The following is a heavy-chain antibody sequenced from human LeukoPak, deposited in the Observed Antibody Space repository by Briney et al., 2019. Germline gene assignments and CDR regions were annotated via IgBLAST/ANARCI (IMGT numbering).Heavy chain of an antibody. J-gene: IGHJ4*02. D-gene: IGHD4-17*01. CDR2: IYPGDSDT. Sequence: GESLKISCKGSGYSFTSYWIGWVRQMPGKGLEWMGIIYPGDSDTRDSPSFQGQVTISADKSISTAYLQWSSLKASDTAMYYCARADDYGFYYFDYWGQGTLVTVSS. V-gene: IGHV5-51*01. CDR3: ARADDYGFYYFDY. CDR1: GYSFTSYW.